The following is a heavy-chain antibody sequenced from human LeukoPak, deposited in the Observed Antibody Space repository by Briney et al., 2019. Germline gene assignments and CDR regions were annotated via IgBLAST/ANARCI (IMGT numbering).Heavy chain of an antibody. CDR2: ISTSSSYI. D-gene: IGHD5-24*01. J-gene: IGHJ6*03. CDR1: GFTFSSYS. V-gene: IGHV3-21*01. Sequence: GGSLRLSCAASGFTFSSYSMNWVRQAPGKGLEWVSSISTSSSYIYYADSVKGRFTISRDNARNSLYLQMNSLRAEDTAVYYCARDRWLQSEDYYMDVWGKGTTVTVSS. CDR3: ARDRWLQSEDYYMDV.